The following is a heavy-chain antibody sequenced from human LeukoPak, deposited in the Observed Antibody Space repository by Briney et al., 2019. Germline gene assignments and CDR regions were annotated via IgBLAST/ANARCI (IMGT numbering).Heavy chain of an antibody. CDR2: ISADNGNT. V-gene: IGHV1-18*01. D-gene: IGHD5-24*01. CDR3: ARDLSWGDGYNRFFDY. CDR1: GYTFTSYG. Sequence: ASVKVSCKASGYTFTSYGISWVRQAPGQGLEWMGWISADNGNTNYAQNLQGRVTLTTDTSTSTAYMELRSLRSDDAAVYYCARDLSWGDGYNRFFDYWGQGTLVTVSS. J-gene: IGHJ4*02.